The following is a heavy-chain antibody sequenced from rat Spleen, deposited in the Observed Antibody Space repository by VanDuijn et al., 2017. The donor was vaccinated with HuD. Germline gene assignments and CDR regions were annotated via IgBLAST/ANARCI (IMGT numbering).Heavy chain of an antibody. D-gene: IGHD1-10*01. V-gene: IGHV5-20*01. Sequence: EVQLVESGGGLVQPGRSLKLSCAASGFTLSDYYMAWVRQAPTKGLEWVATIRYDGSSTYYRDSVKGRFTISRDNAKSTLYLQMDSLRSEDTATYYCTTEEYNNPPFAYWGQGTLVTVSS. J-gene: IGHJ3*01. CDR2: IRYDGSST. CDR3: TTEEYNNPPFAY. CDR1: GFTLSDYY.